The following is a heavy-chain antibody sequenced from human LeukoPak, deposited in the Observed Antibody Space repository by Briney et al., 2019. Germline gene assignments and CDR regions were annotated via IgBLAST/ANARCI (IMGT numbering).Heavy chain of an antibody. J-gene: IGHJ4*02. V-gene: IGHV3-23*01. CDR1: GFTFSTYA. CDR2: ISDSGANT. Sequence: GGSLRLSCAASGFTFSTYAMSWVRQAPGKGLEWVSTISDSGANTYYADSVRGRFTISRDNSKNTLYLQMNSLRAEDTALYYCTTTRPYGTTWAGAFEDWGQGTPVTVSS. CDR3: TTTRPYGTTWAGAFED. D-gene: IGHD6-19*01.